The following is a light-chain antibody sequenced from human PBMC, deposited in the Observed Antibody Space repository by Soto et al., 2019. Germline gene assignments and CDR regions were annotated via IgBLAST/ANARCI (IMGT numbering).Light chain of an antibody. Sequence: QSVLTQPPSSSGSPGQSVTISCTGTSSDVGAYNYVSWYQQYRGKAPKLMIYEVTKRPSGVPDRFSGSKSGKTASLTVSGLQPEDEADYYCTSYAGSNIWVFGGGTQLTVL. CDR3: TSYAGSNIWV. CDR1: SSDVGAYNY. J-gene: IGLJ3*02. CDR2: EVT. V-gene: IGLV2-8*01.